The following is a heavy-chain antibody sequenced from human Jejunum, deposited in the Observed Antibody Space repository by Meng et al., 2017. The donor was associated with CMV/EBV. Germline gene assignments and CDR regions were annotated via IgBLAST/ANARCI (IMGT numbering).Heavy chain of an antibody. D-gene: IGHD4/OR15-4a*01. V-gene: IGHV3-15*01. CDR3: TTDEGGAGFDFDY. CDR1: FRFTTAW. CDR2: IKSEPDGGTT. J-gene: IGHJ4*02. Sequence: FRFTTAWMSGVRQAPGKGLEWVGRIKSEPDGGTTDHAAPVKGRFIISRDDSKNTLYLQMNSLNTDDTGVYYCTTDEGGAGFDFDYWGQGTLVTVSS.